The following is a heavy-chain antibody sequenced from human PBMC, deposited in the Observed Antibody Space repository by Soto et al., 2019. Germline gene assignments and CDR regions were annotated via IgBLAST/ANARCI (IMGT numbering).Heavy chain of an antibody. V-gene: IGHV3-21*01. CDR3: ARETKPIYYGSARGDAFDI. D-gene: IGHD3-10*01. CDR2: ISSSSSYI. Sequence: PGGSLRLSCAASGFTFSNYVMSWVRQAPGKGLEWVSSISSSSSYIYYADSVKGRFTISRDNAKNSLYLQMNSLRAEDTAVYYCARETKPIYYGSARGDAFDIWGQGTMVTVSS. J-gene: IGHJ3*02. CDR1: GFTFSNYV.